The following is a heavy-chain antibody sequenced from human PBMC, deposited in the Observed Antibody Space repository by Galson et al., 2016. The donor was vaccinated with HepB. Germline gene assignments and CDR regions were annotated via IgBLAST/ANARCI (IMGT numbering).Heavy chain of an antibody. CDR2: ISGSSGYR. Sequence: SLRLSCAASGFTFSDYYMTWIRQAPGKGLEWVSYISGSSGYRNYADTVKGRFTISRDNRKNSLYLQINSLRAEDTAVYYCARAVDTPLEVHFDYRGQGTPVTVSS. J-gene: IGHJ4*02. D-gene: IGHD5-18*01. CDR3: ARAVDTPLEVHFDY. CDR1: GFTFSDYY. V-gene: IGHV3-11*06.